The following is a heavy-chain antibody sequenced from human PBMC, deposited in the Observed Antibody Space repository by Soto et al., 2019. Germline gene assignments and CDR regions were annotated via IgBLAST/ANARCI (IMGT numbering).Heavy chain of an antibody. CDR3: ARDGHSSSSRFNYYYYMDV. CDR2: IIPILGIA. CDR1: GGTFSSYT. Sequence: QVQLVQSGAEVKKPGSSVKVSCKASGGTFSSYTISWVRQAPGQGLEWMGRIIPILGIANYAQKFQGRVTITADKSTSTAYMELSSLRSEDTAVYYCARDGHSSSSRFNYYYYMDVWGKGTTVTVSS. J-gene: IGHJ6*03. V-gene: IGHV1-69*08. D-gene: IGHD6-6*01.